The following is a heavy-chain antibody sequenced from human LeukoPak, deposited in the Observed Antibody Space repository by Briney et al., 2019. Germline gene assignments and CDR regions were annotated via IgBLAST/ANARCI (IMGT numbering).Heavy chain of an antibody. CDR3: AKDSGPFREFAGGFDY. V-gene: IGHV3-30*02. J-gene: IGHJ4*02. D-gene: IGHD3-10*01. CDR1: GFTFSSYG. Sequence: GGSLRLSCAASGFTFSSYGMHWGRQAPGKGLEWVAFIRYDGSNKYYADSVKGRFTIPRDYSQYPLYLQMNSLRPEDTAVYYCAKDSGPFREFAGGFDYWGQGTLVTPSS. CDR2: IRYDGSNK.